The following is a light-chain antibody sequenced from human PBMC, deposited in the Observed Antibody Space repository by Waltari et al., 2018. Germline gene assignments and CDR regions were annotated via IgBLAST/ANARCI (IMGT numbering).Light chain of an antibody. J-gene: IGLJ2*01. CDR3: AAWDDSLNGVV. CDR2: SNN. Sequence: QPVLPQPPSASGTPGQRVTISCSGSSPNIGRNTVNWYQHLPGTAPELLIYSNNQRPSGVPDRFSGSKSGTSASLAISGLQSEDEADYYCAAWDDSLNGVVFGGGTKLTVL. V-gene: IGLV1-44*01. CDR1: SPNIGRNT.